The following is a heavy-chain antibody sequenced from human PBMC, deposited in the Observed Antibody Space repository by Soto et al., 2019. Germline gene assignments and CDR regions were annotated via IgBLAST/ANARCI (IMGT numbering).Heavy chain of an antibody. Sequence: GGSLRLSCAASGFTFSSYGMHWFRQAPGKGLEWVAVISYDGSNKYYADSVKGRFTISRDNSKNTLYLQMNSLRAEDTAVYYCAKDMYYDFWSGYPRHYYYYYGMDVWGQGTTVTVSS. CDR1: GFTFSSYG. D-gene: IGHD3-3*01. J-gene: IGHJ6*02. CDR3: AKDMYYDFWSGYPRHYYYYYGMDV. V-gene: IGHV3-30*18. CDR2: ISYDGSNK.